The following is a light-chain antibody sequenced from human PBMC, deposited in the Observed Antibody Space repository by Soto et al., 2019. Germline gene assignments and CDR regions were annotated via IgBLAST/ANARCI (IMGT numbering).Light chain of an antibody. CDR1: QTALYSSNNKNH. Sequence: DIVMTQSPDSLSVSLGERSNSNCKSSQTALYSSNNKNHLAWYQQRPGQPPKLLFSWASTRESGVPDRFSASGSGTDFTLSIGSLQAEDVAVYYCQQYYSTPRTFGQGTKVDI. J-gene: IGKJ1*01. V-gene: IGKV4-1*01. CDR2: WAS. CDR3: QQYYSTPRT.